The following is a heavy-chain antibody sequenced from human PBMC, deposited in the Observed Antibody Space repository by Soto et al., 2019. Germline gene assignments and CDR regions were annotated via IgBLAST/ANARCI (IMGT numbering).Heavy chain of an antibody. CDR2: VYYSGSS. CDR3: AKLYCTSSTCYFPGWFDP. CDR1: GGSISGGACF. Sequence: TLCPSCAVSGGSISGGACFGSWIRQPPGKGLEWIANVYYSGSSYYNPSLKSRLTISVDTTKNQFSLQLKSMTAADTAVYYCAKLYCTSSTCYFPGWFDPWGQGTPVTV. J-gene: IGHJ5*02. D-gene: IGHD2-2*01. V-gene: IGHV4-31*11.